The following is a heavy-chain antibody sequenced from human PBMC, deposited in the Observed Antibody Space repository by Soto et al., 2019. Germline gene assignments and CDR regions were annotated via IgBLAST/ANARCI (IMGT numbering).Heavy chain of an antibody. Sequence: GASVKVSCKASGYTFTGYHMHWVRQAPGQGLEWMGWINPNSGVTIYAQKFQGRVIMTRETPITTAYMELSRLTPDDTAVYYCATGGWDIVVVPAAIREVNRGYNWFDPWGQGTLVTVSS. CDR2: INPNSGVT. CDR3: ATGGWDIVVVPAAIREVNRGYNWFDP. V-gene: IGHV1-2*02. J-gene: IGHJ5*02. D-gene: IGHD2-2*02. CDR1: GYTFTGYH.